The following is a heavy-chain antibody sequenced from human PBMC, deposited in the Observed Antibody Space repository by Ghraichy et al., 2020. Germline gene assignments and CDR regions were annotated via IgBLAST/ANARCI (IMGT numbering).Heavy chain of an antibody. Sequence: GGSLRLSCAASGFTFSSYCMNWVRQAPGKGLEWVSSISSSSSYIYYADSVKGRFTISRDNDKNSLYLQMNSLRAEDTAVYYCSGAYGDLDFDYWGQGTLVTVSS. J-gene: IGHJ4*02. CDR3: SGAYGDLDFDY. V-gene: IGHV3-21*01. CDR1: GFTFSSYC. CDR2: ISSSSSYI. D-gene: IGHD4-17*01.